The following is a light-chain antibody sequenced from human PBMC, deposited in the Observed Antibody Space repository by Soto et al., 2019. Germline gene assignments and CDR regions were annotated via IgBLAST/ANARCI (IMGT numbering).Light chain of an antibody. CDR1: SSNIGSNT. V-gene: IGLV1-44*01. CDR3: AAWDDSLNGYV. J-gene: IGLJ1*01. Sequence: QSVLTQPPAASGTPGQRVTLSCSGSSSNIGSNTVNWYQQFPGTAPKLLIYSNSQRPSGVPDRFSGSKSGTSASLAISGLQSEDEGDFYCAAWDDSLNGYVFGTGTKLTVL. CDR2: SNS.